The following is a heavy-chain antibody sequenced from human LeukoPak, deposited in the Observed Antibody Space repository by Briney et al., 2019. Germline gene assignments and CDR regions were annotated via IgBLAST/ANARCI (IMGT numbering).Heavy chain of an antibody. CDR1: GYTFTGYY. CDR3: ARGPEPDIAAAGSPLFDY. V-gene: IGHV1-8*02. D-gene: IGHD6-13*01. Sequence: ASVKVSCKASGYTFTGYYMHWVRQATGQGLEWMGWMNPNSGNTGYAQKFQGRVTMTRNTSISTAYMELSSLRSEDTAVYYCARGPEPDIAAAGSPLFDYWGQGTLVTVSS. CDR2: MNPNSGNT. J-gene: IGHJ4*02.